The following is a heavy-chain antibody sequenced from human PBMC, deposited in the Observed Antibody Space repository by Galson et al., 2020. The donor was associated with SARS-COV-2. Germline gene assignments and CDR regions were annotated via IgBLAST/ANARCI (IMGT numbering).Heavy chain of an antibody. Sequence: GGSLRLSCAASGFIFRSHSMTWVRQAPGKGLEWVSGISASGDISYYADSVKGRFSISRDNSQDTLYLHMNSLRAEDTAVYYCAKVKDDYKVAAADYWGQGNLVTVSP. V-gene: IGHV3-23*01. CDR2: ISASGDIS. CDR1: GFIFRSHS. D-gene: IGHD4-4*01. CDR3: AKVKDDYKVAAADY. J-gene: IGHJ4*02.